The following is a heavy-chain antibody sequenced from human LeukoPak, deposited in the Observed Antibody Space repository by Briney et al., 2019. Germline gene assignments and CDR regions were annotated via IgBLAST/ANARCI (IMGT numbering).Heavy chain of an antibody. Sequence: ASVKVSCKASGYTFTSYYMHWVRQAPGQGLERMGIINPSGGSTSYAQKFQGRVTMTRDTSISTAYMELSRLRSDDTAVYYCARDHAEQLKLKYYFDYWGQGTLVTVSS. CDR1: GYTFTSYY. CDR2: INPSGGST. D-gene: IGHD5-18*01. J-gene: IGHJ4*02. V-gene: IGHV1-46*01. CDR3: ARDHAEQLKLKYYFDY.